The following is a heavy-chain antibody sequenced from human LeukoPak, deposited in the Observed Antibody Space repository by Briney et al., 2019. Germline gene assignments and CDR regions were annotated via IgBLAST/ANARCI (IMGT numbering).Heavy chain of an antibody. Sequence: GGSLRLSCAASGFTFSSYAMSWVRQAPGKGLEWVSSISGSGASTYYADSVKGRFTISRDNSKNTLYLQMNSLRAEDTAVYYCAKEIPPLLIVVVPVALDYWGQGTLVTVSS. CDR1: GFTFSSYA. D-gene: IGHD2-2*01. CDR2: ISGSGAST. J-gene: IGHJ4*02. V-gene: IGHV3-23*01. CDR3: AKEIPPLLIVVVPVALDY.